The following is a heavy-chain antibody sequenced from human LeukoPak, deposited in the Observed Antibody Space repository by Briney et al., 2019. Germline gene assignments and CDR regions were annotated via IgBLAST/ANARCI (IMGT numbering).Heavy chain of an antibody. CDR1: GFTFSSYE. V-gene: IGHV3-48*03. CDR2: ISSSGSTI. D-gene: IGHD3-22*01. Sequence: GGSLRLSCAASGFTFSSYEMNWVRQAPGKGLEWVSYISSSGSTIYYADSVKGRFTISRDNAKNSLYLQMNSLRAEDTAVYYCARGDYYDSSGYPPFDYWGQGTLVTVSS. CDR3: ARGDYYDSSGYPPFDY. J-gene: IGHJ4*02.